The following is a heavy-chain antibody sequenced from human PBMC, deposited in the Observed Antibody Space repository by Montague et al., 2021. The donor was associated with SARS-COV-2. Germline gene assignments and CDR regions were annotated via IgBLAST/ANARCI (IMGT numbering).Heavy chain of an antibody. Sequence: SETLSLTCTVSGGSISNYYWSWIRQPPGKGLEWIGYIYYSGSTNYNPSLKSRVTISVDTSKNQFSLKLSSVTAADTAVYYCARRSLGDGTGGSCYSAFDPWGQGTLVTVSS. D-gene: IGHD2-15*01. J-gene: IGHJ5*02. CDR3: ARRSLGDGTGGSCYSAFDP. CDR1: GGSISNYY. V-gene: IGHV4-59*01. CDR2: IYYSGST.